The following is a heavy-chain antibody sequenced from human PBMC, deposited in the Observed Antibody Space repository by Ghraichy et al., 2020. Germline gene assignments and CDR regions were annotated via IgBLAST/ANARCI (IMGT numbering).Heavy chain of an antibody. CDR1: GGSISSYY. CDR2: IYYSGST. J-gene: IGHJ3*02. D-gene: IGHD2-15*01. Sequence: SETLSLTCTVSGGSISSYYWSWIRQPPGKGLEWIGYIYYSGSTNYNPSLKSRVTISVDTSKNQFSLKLSSVTAADTAVYYCARDGRSGLAAFDIWGQGTMVTVSS. V-gene: IGHV4-59*01. CDR3: ARDGRSGLAAFDI.